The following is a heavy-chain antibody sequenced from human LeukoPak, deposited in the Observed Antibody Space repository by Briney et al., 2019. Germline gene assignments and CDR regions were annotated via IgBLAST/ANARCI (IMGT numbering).Heavy chain of an antibody. CDR3: AKDKVPDGKWEIDR. D-gene: IGHD1-26*01. J-gene: IGHJ5*02. CDR1: GFTFSTYS. CDR2: ITENAGLI. Sequence: PGGTLRLSCTPSGFTFSTYSMNWVRQPPGKGLEWVGDITENAGLICYADFLRRRFIISRDDTNNRLFLQMRSLRGEDTAVYYCAKDKVPDGKWEIDRWGQGTLVTVSS. V-gene: IGHV3-23*01.